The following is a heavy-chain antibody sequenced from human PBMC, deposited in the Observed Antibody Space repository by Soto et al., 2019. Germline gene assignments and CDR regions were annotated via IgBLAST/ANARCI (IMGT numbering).Heavy chain of an antibody. CDR1: GFTFSDDY. V-gene: IGHV3-11*05. D-gene: IGHD6-13*01. CDR2: INSSSSYT. J-gene: IGHJ2*01. CDR3: ARIITAAGGRRYFDI. Sequence: QVQLVESGGGLVKPGGSLRLSCEASGFTFSDDYMSWIRQAPGKGLEWFSYINSSSSYTNYADSVKGRFTISRDNANSTLYLQMNSLRAEDTAVYYCARIITAAGGRRYFDIWGRGTLVTVSS.